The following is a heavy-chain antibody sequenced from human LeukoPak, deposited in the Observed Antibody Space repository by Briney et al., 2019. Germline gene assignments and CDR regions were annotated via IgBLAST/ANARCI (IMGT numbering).Heavy chain of an antibody. D-gene: IGHD3-10*01. CDR1: GFTFITYD. CDR3: AKGARVFSNVSGSYRDFFDS. J-gene: IGHJ5*01. CDR2: ISGSGNT. Sequence: GGSLRPSCAASGFTFITYDMGWVRQAPGKGLEWVSGISGSGNTFYVDSVRGRFIISRDNFKNTLNLQMNSLRDDDAAVYYCAKGARVFSNVSGSYRDFFDSWGQGTLVTVSS. V-gene: IGHV3-23*01.